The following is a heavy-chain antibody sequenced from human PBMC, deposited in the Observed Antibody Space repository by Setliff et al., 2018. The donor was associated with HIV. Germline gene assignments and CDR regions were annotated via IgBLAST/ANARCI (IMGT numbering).Heavy chain of an antibody. CDR1: GYTFSSHG. J-gene: IGHJ3*02. Sequence: AASVKVSSKASGYTFSSHGITWVRQVPGQGLEWMGWISDYTGNTNYAQKFQARVTMTIDSSTTTAYMELRSLRADDTALYYCARYASYTSDWREAFDIWGQGTMVTVSS. V-gene: IGHV1-18*01. D-gene: IGHD6-19*01. CDR2: ISDYTGNT. CDR3: ARYASYTSDWREAFDI.